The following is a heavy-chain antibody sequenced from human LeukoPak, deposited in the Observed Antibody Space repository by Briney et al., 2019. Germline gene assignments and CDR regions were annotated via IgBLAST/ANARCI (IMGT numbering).Heavy chain of an antibody. CDR1: GGSISEYY. J-gene: IGHJ4*02. D-gene: IGHD5-24*01. CDR2: IHDSGRT. CDR3: TTGGGWLTDY. Sequence: SSETLSLTCTVSGGSISEYYWGWFRQPPGKGLEWIGYIHDSGRTNYNASLKGRASISVDTSRRQFSLKLTSVPAADTAIYYCTTGGGWLTDYWGQGTLVTVSS. V-gene: IGHV4-59*01.